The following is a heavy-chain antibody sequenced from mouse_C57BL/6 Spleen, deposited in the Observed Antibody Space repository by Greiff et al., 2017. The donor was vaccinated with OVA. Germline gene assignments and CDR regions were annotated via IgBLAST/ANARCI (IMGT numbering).Heavy chain of an antibody. D-gene: IGHD1-1*01. CDR3: TRDRDYYGSSYGAMDY. CDR1: GFTFSSYA. Sequence: EVKLVESGEGLVKPGGSLKLSCAASGFTFSSYAMSWVRQTPEKRLEWVAYISSGGDYIYYADTVKGRFTISRDNARNTLYLQMSSLKSEDTAMYYCTRDRDYYGSSYGAMDYWGQGTSVTVAS. V-gene: IGHV5-9-1*02. CDR2: ISSGGDYI. J-gene: IGHJ4*01.